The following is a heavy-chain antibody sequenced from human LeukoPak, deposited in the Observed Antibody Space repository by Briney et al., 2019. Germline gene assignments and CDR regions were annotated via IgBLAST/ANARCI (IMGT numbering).Heavy chain of an antibody. V-gene: IGHV2-5*02. D-gene: IGHD3-22*01. CDR3: AHTQLGDSSGYYHKLFDY. Sequence: ESGPTLVNPTQTLTLTCTFSGFSLSTSGVGVGWIRQPPGKALEWLALIYWDDDKRYSPSLKSRLTITKDTSKNQVVLTMTNMDPVDTATYYCAHTQLGDSSGYYHKLFDYWGQGTLVTVSS. CDR2: IYWDDDK. J-gene: IGHJ4*02. CDR1: GFSLSTSGVG.